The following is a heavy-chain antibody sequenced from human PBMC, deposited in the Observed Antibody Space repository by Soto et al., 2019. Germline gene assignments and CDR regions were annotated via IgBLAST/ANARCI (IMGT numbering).Heavy chain of an antibody. V-gene: IGHV3-15*07. CDR1: GFSFNNAW. CDR2: VKSKADGETS. J-gene: IGHJ6*02. CDR3: ASGDWSHDYDPSMDV. Sequence: VQLVESGGGLVKPGGSLRLSCAASGFSFNNAWMNWVRQAPGKGLEWVGRVKSKADGETSDYAVSVKGRFTISRDDSKNTLYRQMSDLTIEDTGVYYCASGDWSHDYDPSMDVWGQGTTITVSS. D-gene: IGHD4-17*01.